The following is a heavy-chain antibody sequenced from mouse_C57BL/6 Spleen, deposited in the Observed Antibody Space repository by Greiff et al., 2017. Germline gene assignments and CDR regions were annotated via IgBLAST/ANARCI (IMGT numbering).Heavy chain of an antibody. V-gene: IGHV5-17*01. Sequence: EVKLVESGGGLVKPGGSLKLSCAASGFTFSDYGMHWVRQAPEKGLEWVAYISSGSSTIYYADTVKGRFTISRDNAKNTLFLQMTSLRSEDSAMYYCAREYGDDNYAMDYWGQGTSVTVSS. CDR1: GFTFSDYG. CDR3: AREYGDDNYAMDY. CDR2: ISSGSSTI. J-gene: IGHJ4*01. D-gene: IGHD2-2*01.